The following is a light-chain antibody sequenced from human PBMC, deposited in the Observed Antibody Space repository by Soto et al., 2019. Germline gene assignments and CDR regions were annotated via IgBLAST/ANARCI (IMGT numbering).Light chain of an antibody. CDR3: KQYNNWPSIT. CDR2: GDS. J-gene: IGKJ5*01. V-gene: IGKV3-15*01. Sequence: EIVMTHSPASLSVSPGERGNLXCRASQSVSSHFDWSHQSSGQAQRLLIFGDSTRATGIQARLSGSGSGKEFTLNISSLQSEEFAVYYCKQYNNWPSITFGQGTRLEIK. CDR1: QSVSSH.